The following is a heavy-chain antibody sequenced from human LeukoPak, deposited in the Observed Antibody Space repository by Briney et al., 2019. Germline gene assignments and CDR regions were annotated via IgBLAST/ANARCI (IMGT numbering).Heavy chain of an antibody. D-gene: IGHD6-19*01. CDR2: IYNTETT. CDR3: ARHEGSTGWYKY. Sequence: SETLSLTCTVSGDSISISSYYWSWIRQPPEKGGEWIGYIYNTETTNYSPSLKSRVTISVDTSKNQISLKLSSVTAADTAVYYCARHEGSTGWYKYWGQGTLVTVSS. V-gene: IGHV4-61*05. CDR1: GDSISISSYY. J-gene: IGHJ4*02.